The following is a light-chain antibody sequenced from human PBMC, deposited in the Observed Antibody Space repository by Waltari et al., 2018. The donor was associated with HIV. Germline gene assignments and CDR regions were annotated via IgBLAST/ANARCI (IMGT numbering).Light chain of an antibody. CDR3: ISYASGNNLV. CDR1: SSDVGGYNS. CDR2: ELR. Sequence: SALPQPPSASGSPGQSVTISSTGTSSDVGGYNSVSWSQPHPGKAHKLILYELRYRPAVGPDRFSVSKSGNTASLAVSGLQAEDEADYYCISYASGNNLVFGGGTKLTVL. V-gene: IGLV2-8*01. J-gene: IGLJ3*02.